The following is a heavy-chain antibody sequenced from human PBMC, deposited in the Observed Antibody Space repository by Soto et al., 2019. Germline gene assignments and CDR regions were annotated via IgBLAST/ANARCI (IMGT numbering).Heavy chain of an antibody. CDR2: ISAYNGNT. CDR1: GYTFTSYG. D-gene: IGHD6-13*01. J-gene: IGHJ5*02. V-gene: IGHV1-18*01. CDR3: ARGFADSSSWYGTSSSTNWFDP. Sequence: QVQLVQSGAEVKKPGASEKVSCKASGYTFTSYGISWVRQAPGQGLEWMGWISAYNGNTNYAQKLQGRVTMTTDTSTSTAYMELRSLRSDDTAVYYCARGFADSSSWYGTSSSTNWFDPWGQGTLVTVSS.